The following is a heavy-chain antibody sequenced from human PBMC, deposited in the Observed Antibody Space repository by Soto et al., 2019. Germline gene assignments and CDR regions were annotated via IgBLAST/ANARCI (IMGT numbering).Heavy chain of an antibody. Sequence: WETLSLTCTVSGVSMSSGNWWTWVRQSPQRGLEYIGEIFHDGTANYYPSFERRVAISVDTSKNQFYLKLASATAAATDIYFCARLVYDTRLNYIYFDFWGQGTLVTVSS. CDR3: ARLVYDTRLNYIYFDF. CDR1: GVSMSSGNW. V-gene: IGHV4-4*02. CDR2: IFHDGTA. D-gene: IGHD3-10*01. J-gene: IGHJ4*02.